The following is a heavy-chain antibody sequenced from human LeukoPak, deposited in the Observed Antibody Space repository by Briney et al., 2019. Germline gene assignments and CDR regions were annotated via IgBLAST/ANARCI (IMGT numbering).Heavy chain of an antibody. J-gene: IGHJ4*02. CDR2: ISGSGDST. CDR1: GFTFSSYD. CDR3: AKDRSCTNGVCHGDFDY. Sequence: GGSLRLSCAASGFTFSSYDMSWVRQAPGKGLEWVSGISGSGDSTYYADSVKGRFTISRDNSKDTLYLQMNSLRAEDTGVYYCAKDRSCTNGVCHGDFDYWGQGTLVTVSS. D-gene: IGHD2-8*01. V-gene: IGHV3-23*01.